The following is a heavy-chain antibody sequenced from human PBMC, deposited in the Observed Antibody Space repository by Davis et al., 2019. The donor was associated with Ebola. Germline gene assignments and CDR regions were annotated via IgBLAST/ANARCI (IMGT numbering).Heavy chain of an antibody. Sequence: GESLKISCAASGLIGSSNYMSWVRQAPGKGLEWVSAISGSGGSTYYADSVKGRFTISRDNSKNTLYLQMNSLRAEDTAVYYCAKGGVVVAAPSDYWGQGTLVTVSS. J-gene: IGHJ4*02. CDR3: AKGGVVVAAPSDY. D-gene: IGHD2-15*01. CDR1: GLIGSSNY. CDR2: ISGSGGST. V-gene: IGHV3-23*01.